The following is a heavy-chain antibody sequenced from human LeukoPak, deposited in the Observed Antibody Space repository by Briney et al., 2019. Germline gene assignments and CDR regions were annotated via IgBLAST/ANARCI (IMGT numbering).Heavy chain of an antibody. J-gene: IGHJ5*02. V-gene: IGHV3-30*04. CDR2: ISFDGSNT. CDR1: GFTVSSNS. D-gene: IGHD6-19*01. Sequence: PGGSLRLSCTVSGFTVSSNSMSWVRQAPGKGLEWVAVISFDGSNTYYADSVKGRFTISRDNSKNTMFLQMNSLRTDDTAVYYCARGDRLSSGWYDDRGFDPWGQGTLVTVSS. CDR3: ARGDRLSSGWYDDRGFDP.